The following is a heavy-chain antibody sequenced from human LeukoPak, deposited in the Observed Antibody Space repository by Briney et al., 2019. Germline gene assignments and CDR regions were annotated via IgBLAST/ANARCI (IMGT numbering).Heavy chain of an antibody. V-gene: IGHV4-38-2*02. Sequence: SETLSLTCTVSGYSISSGYYWGWIRQPPWKGLEWIGSIYHSGSTYYNPSLKSRVTISVDTSKNQFSLKLNSVTAADTAVYYCARGVVVVATDYWGQGTLVTVSS. CDR1: GYSISSGYY. D-gene: IGHD2-15*01. J-gene: IGHJ4*02. CDR3: ARGVVVVATDY. CDR2: IYHSGST.